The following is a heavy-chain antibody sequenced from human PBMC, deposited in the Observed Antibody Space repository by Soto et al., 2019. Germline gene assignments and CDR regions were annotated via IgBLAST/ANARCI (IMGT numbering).Heavy chain of an antibody. CDR2: ITSKRYGGKT. Sequence: PGGSLRLSCITSGFTFGDYAMIWFRQAPGKGLEWVSFITSKRYGGKTEYAASVKGRFTIPRDDSKSVAYLQMNSLRTDDTAVYYCSRLPPNNWGAPLDFWGQGTLVTVS. V-gene: IGHV3-49*03. D-gene: IGHD1-26*01. CDR3: SRLPPNNWGAPLDF. CDR1: GFTFGDYA. J-gene: IGHJ4*02.